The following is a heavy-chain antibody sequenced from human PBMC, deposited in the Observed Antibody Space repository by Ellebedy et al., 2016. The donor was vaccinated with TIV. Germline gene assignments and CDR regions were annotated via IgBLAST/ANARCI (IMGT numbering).Heavy chain of an antibody. J-gene: IGHJ5*02. Sequence: GESLKISXAASGFTFSSYAMHWVRQAPGKGLEWVAVISYDGSNKYYADSVKGRFTISRDNSKNTLYLQMNSLRAEDTAVYYCARDYEAAAAGTVGWFDPWGQGTLVTVSS. V-gene: IGHV3-30-3*01. CDR1: GFTFSSYA. D-gene: IGHD6-13*01. CDR3: ARDYEAAAAGTVGWFDP. CDR2: ISYDGSNK.